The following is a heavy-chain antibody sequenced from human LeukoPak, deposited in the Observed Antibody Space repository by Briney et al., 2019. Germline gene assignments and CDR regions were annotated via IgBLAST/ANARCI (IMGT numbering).Heavy chain of an antibody. CDR2: IRDSGEA. CDR3: ARDRAANQDWVEFDP. CDR1: EFRSRDYY. Sequence: GGPLSLSCAVSEFRSRDYYMSWVRQPPGRGLEWFGLIRDSGEAFYADFARGRFAISRDESENTLYLQMNSLRVEDTAVYFCARDRAANQDWVEFDPWGQGTPVIVSS. D-gene: IGHD3/OR15-3a*01. V-gene: IGHV3-66*03. J-gene: IGHJ5*02.